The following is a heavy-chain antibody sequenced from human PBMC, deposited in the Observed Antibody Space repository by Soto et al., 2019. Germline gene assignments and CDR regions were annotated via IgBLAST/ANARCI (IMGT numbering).Heavy chain of an antibody. CDR3: AKDSSFHGEAGIVY. Sequence: GESLKISCAASGFTFSSYGMHWVRQAPGKGLEWVAVISYDGSNKYYADSVKGRFTISRDNSKNTLYLQMNSLRAEDTAVYYCAKDSSFHGEAGIVYWGQGTLVTVSS. J-gene: IGHJ4*02. V-gene: IGHV3-30*18. CDR1: GFTFSSYG. CDR2: ISYDGSNK. D-gene: IGHD6-19*01.